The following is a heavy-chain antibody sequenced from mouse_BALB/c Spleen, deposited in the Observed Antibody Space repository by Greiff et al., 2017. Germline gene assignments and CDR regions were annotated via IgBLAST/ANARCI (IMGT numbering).Heavy chain of an antibody. D-gene: IGHD1-1*01. CDR3: ARGGSSYEDWYFDV. CDR1: GFTFSSYA. Sequence: EVHLVESGGGLVKPGGSLKLSCAASGFTFSSYAMSWVRQTPEKRLEWVASISSGGSTYYPDSVKGRFTISRDNARNILYLQMSSLRSEDTAMYYCARGGSSYEDWYFDVWGAGTTVTVSS. J-gene: IGHJ1*01. CDR2: ISSGGST. V-gene: IGHV5-6-5*01.